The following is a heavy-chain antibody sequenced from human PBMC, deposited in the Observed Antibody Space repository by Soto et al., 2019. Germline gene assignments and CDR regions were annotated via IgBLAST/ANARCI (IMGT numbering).Heavy chain of an antibody. V-gene: IGHV3-30-3*01. D-gene: IGHD3-10*01. CDR1: GFTFSSYA. Sequence: GGSLRLSCAASGFTFSSYAMHWVRQAPGKGLEWVAVISYDGSNKYYADSVKGRFTISRDNSKNTLYLQMDSLRAEDTAVYYCVREFAPGSPNYDSWGLGTLVTVSS. CDR2: ISYDGSNK. J-gene: IGHJ4*02. CDR3: VREFAPGSPNYDS.